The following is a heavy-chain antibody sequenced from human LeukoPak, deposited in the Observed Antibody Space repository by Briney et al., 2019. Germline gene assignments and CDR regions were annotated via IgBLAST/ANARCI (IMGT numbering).Heavy chain of an antibody. Sequence: GGSLRLSCAASVFSFSAYVMSWARQAPGKGLEWVSTISFGSGSTHYADSVKGRFTISRDNSKNTLYLQMNSLKVDDTAVYYCAKGPGYLYYMDVWGKGTTVTVSS. CDR2: ISFGSGST. V-gene: IGHV3-23*01. D-gene: IGHD5-12*01. CDR1: VFSFSAYV. CDR3: AKGPGYLYYMDV. J-gene: IGHJ6*03.